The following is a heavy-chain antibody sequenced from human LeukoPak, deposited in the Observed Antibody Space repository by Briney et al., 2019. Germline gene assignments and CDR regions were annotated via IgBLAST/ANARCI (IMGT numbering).Heavy chain of an antibody. CDR1: GYTFSSYW. Sequence: GRSLRLSCAASGYTFSSYWMNWVHQAPGKGLVWVSRINSDGSSTSYADSVKGRFTISRDNAKNTLYLQMNSLRAEDTAVYYCAKDRVPYGDAFDIWGQGTMVTVSS. V-gene: IGHV3-74*01. CDR3: AKDRVPYGDAFDI. CDR2: INSDGSST. D-gene: IGHD2-8*01. J-gene: IGHJ3*02.